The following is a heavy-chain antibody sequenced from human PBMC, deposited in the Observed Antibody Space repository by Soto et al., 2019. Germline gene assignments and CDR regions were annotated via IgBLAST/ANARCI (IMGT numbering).Heavy chain of an antibody. V-gene: IGHV3-74*01. Sequence: LRLSCAASGFTFSSYWMHWVRQAPGKGLVWVSRINGDGSTTTYADSVKGRFIISRDNAKNMLYLQMNSLTAEDTAVYYCARPRYDGSGTPFDHWGQGTLVTVSS. J-gene: IGHJ4*02. D-gene: IGHD3-22*01. CDR2: INGDGSTT. CDR3: ARPRYDGSGTPFDH. CDR1: GFTFSSYW.